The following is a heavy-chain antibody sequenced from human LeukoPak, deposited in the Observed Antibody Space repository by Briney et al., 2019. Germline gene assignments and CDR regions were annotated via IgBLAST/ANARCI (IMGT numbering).Heavy chain of an antibody. CDR2: IYFSGST. CDR1: GGSISGYY. V-gene: IGHV4-59*01. J-gene: IGHJ4*02. CDR3: ARGAYYFDH. Sequence: PSETLSLTCIVSGGSISGYYWSWIRQPPGKVLEWIGYIYFSGSTNYNPSLESRVTMSVDTSKNQLSLKLSSVTTADTALYYCARGAYYFDHWGQGTLVTVSS.